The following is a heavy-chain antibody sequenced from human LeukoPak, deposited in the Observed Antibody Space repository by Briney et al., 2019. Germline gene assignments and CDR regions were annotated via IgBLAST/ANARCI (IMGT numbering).Heavy chain of an antibody. CDR1: GYTLTELS. J-gene: IGHJ4*02. V-gene: IGHV1-24*01. CDR3: ATGSRITMIVVVNPLAY. D-gene: IGHD3-22*01. Sequence: ASVKVSCKVSGYTLTELSMHWVRQAPGKGLEWMGGFDPEDGETIYAQKFQGRVTMTEDTSTDTAYMELSSLRSEDTAVYYCATGSRITMIVVVNPLAYWGQGTLVTVSS. CDR2: FDPEDGET.